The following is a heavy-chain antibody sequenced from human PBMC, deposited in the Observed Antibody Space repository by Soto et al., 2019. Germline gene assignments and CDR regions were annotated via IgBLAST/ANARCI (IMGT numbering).Heavy chain of an antibody. J-gene: IGHJ6*02. Sequence: GESLKISCKGSGYSFSSYWINWVRQMPGKGLEWMGIIYPGDSDTRYSPSFQGQVTISADKSLRTAYLPWRSLKSSDTAMYYCARHRGSPGSYFGRDGWGRGTTGTVSS. CDR3: ARHRGSPGSYFGRDG. CDR2: IYPGDSDT. V-gene: IGHV5-51*01. CDR1: GYSFSSYW. D-gene: IGHD5-12*01.